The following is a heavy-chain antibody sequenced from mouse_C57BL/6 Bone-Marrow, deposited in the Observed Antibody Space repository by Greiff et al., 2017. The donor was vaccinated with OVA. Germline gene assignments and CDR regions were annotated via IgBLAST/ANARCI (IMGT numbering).Heavy chain of an antibody. CDR1: GFTFSDYG. V-gene: IGHV5-17*01. CDR2: ISSGSSTI. CDR3: ARRSFAY. Sequence: EVQLQQSGGGLVKPGGSLKLSCAASGFTFSDYGMHWVRQAPEKGLEWVAYISSGSSTIYYADTVKGRFTISRDNAKNTLFLQKTSLRSGETAMYYCARRSFAYWGQGTLVTVSA. J-gene: IGHJ3*01.